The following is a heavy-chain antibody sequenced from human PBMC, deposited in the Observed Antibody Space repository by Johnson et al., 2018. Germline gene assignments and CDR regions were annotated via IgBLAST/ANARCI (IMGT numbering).Heavy chain of an antibody. Sequence: QVQLVESGGGVVQHGRSLRLSCAASGFTFSSYGMHWVRQAPGKGLAWVAVISYDGSNKYYAESVKGRFTISRDNSKNTLYLQMNSLRAEDTAVYYCAKNLGIPDYGMDVWGQGTTVTVSS. V-gene: IGHV3-30*18. D-gene: IGHD1-14*01. CDR1: GFTFSSYG. J-gene: IGHJ6*02. CDR2: ISYDGSNK. CDR3: AKNLGIPDYGMDV.